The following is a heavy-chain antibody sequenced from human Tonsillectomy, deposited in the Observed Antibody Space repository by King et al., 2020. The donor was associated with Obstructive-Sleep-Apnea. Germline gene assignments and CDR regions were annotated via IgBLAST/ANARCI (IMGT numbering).Heavy chain of an antibody. CDR3: ARSISVNIAGYFDY. CDR1: GGSISSYY. Sequence: QLQESGPGLVKPSETLSLTCTVSGGSISSYYWSWIRQPPGKGLEWIGYIYYSGSTNYNPSLKSRVTISVDTSKNQFSLKLSSVTAADTAVYYCARSISVNIAGYFDYWGKGTLVTVSS. CDR2: IYYSGST. V-gene: IGHV4-59*01. J-gene: IGHJ4*02. D-gene: IGHD6-13*01.